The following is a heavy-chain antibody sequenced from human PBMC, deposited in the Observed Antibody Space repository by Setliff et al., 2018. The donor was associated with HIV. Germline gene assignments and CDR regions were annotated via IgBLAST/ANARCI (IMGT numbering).Heavy chain of an antibody. V-gene: IGHV4-38-2*01. CDR2: ISQSGTT. CDR1: GYAITSGFY. J-gene: IGHJ4*02. CDR3: ARTAYGGKPLFYY. Sequence: ETLSLTCAVSGYAITSGFYWGWIRQPPGKGLEWIGEISQSGTTHYNPSLKRRVTISVDTSQNQFSLKLTSVTAADTAVYYCARTAYGGKPLFYYWGQGTLVTVSS. D-gene: IGHD2-15*01.